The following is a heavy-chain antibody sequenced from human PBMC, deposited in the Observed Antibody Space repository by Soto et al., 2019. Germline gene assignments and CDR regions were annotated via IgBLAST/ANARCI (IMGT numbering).Heavy chain of an antibody. CDR3: ASYFRGSGRYFSDY. CDR2: INQDGGGT. J-gene: IGHJ4*02. D-gene: IGHD6-19*01. CDR1: GFTFSSSF. V-gene: IGHV3-7*03. Sequence: EVQLVESGGALVQPGGSLRLSCVASGFTFSSSFIGWVRQAPGKGREWVANINQDGGGTYYVDSVEGRFTISRDNAKDSLYLQMNSLRGEDTAVYYCASYFRGSGRYFSDYWGQGTLVTVSS.